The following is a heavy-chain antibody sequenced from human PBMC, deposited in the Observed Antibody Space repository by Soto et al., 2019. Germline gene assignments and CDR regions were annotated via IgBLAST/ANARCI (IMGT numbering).Heavy chain of an antibody. Sequence: QVQLQQWGAGLLKPSETLSLTCAVYGGSFSGYYWSWIRQPPGKGLEWIGEINHSGSTNYNPSLKSRVTISVDTSKNQFSLNLSSVTAADTAVYYCAREGYYYYYMDVWGKGTTVTVSS. V-gene: IGHV4-34*01. CDR1: GGSFSGYY. CDR3: AREGYYYYYMDV. J-gene: IGHJ6*03. CDR2: INHSGST.